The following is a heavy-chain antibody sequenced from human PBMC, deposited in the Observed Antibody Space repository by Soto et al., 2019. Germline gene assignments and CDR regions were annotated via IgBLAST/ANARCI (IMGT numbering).Heavy chain of an antibody. V-gene: IGHV1-18*01. D-gene: IGHD2-15*01. CDR3: ARDRSVVVAATRYPRRFDY. CDR1: GYTFTSYG. Sequence: GTSVKVSCTASGYTFTSYGISWVRQAPGQGLEWMGWISAYNGNTNYAQKLQGRVTMTTDTSTSTAYMELRSLRSDDTAVYYCARDRSVVVAATRYPRRFDYWGQGTLVTVSS. CDR2: ISAYNGNT. J-gene: IGHJ4*02.